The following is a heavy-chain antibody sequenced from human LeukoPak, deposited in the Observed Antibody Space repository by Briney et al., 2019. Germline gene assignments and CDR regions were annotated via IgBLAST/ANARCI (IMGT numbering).Heavy chain of an antibody. J-gene: IGHJ6*03. CDR3: AKAAEMAALSRYYYYYMDV. Sequence: GGSLRRSCAGSGFTFSSYGMHWVRQAPGKGREGVAFIRYDESTKFYVDSVKGRFTISSDNSKTTLFLQMNSLRAEDTAVYYCAKAAEMAALSRYYYYYMDVWGKGTTVTVSS. V-gene: IGHV3-30*02. D-gene: IGHD6-6*01. CDR1: GFTFSSYG. CDR2: IRYDESTK.